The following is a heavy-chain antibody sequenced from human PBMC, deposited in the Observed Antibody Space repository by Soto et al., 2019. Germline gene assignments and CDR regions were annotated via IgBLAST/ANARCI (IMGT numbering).Heavy chain of an antibody. CDR3: ARDWAYGSGRSFWFDP. CDR1: GFTVSSNY. Sequence: PGGSLRLSCAASGFTVSSNYMSWVRQAPGKGLEWVSVIYSGGSTYYADSVKGRFTISRDNSKNTLYLQMNSLRAEDTAVYYCARDWAYGSGRSFWFDPWGQGTLVTVSS. V-gene: IGHV3-53*01. D-gene: IGHD3-10*01. CDR2: IYSGGST. J-gene: IGHJ5*02.